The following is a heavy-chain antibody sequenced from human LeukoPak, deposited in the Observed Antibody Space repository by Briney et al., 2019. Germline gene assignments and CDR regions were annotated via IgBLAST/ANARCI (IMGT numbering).Heavy chain of an antibody. D-gene: IGHD1-1*01. CDR2: IYYSGST. CDR3: ARSLISHWQAFDI. CDR1: GGSIGSSSYY. V-gene: IGHV4-39*01. J-gene: IGHJ3*02. Sequence: SETLSLTCTVSGGSIGSSSYYWGWIRQPPGKGLEWIGSIYYSGSTYYNPSLKSRVTISVDTSKIQFSLKLSSMTAADTAVYYCARSLISHWQAFDIWGQGTMVTVSS.